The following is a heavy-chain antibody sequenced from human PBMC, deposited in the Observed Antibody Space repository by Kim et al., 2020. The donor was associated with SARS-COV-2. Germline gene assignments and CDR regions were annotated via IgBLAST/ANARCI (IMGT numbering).Heavy chain of an antibody. V-gene: IGHV4-31*03. CDR1: GGSISRGGYY. D-gene: IGHD4-4*01. Sequence: SETLSLTCTVSGGSISRGGYYWSWIRQHPGKGLEWIGYIYYSGSTYYNPSLKSRVTISVDTSKNQFSLKLSSVTAADTAVHYCAGGLHDSNQYYFDLWGQGTLVTVSS. CDR2: IYYSGST. J-gene: IGHJ4*02. CDR3: AGGLHDSNQYYFDL.